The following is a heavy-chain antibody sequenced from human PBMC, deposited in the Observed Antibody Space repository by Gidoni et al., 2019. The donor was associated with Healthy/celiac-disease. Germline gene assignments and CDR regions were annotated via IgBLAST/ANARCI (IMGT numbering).Heavy chain of an antibody. Sequence: EVQLLESGGGLVQPGGSLRLSCAASGFTFSSYAMSWVRQAPGEGVGWVSAICGSGGSTYYADSVKGRFTISRDNSKNTLYLQMSSLRAEDTAVYYCAKGGFIAAAGVEFDYWGQGTLVTVSS. J-gene: IGHJ4*02. CDR2: ICGSGGST. D-gene: IGHD6-13*01. CDR3: AKGGFIAAAGVEFDY. V-gene: IGHV3-23*01. CDR1: GFTFSSYA.